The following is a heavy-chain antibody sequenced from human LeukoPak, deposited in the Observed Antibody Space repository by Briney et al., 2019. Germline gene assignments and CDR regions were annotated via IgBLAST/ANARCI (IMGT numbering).Heavy chain of an antibody. D-gene: IGHD4-17*01. CDR2: MNPTSGNT. Sequence: ASVKVSCKASGVIFSINWVRQATGQGLEWMGWMNPTSGNTGYAQKFQGRVTMTRNTSISTAYMELSSLRSEDTAVYYCARSLRGDYWGQGTLVTVSS. CDR3: ARSLRGDY. V-gene: IGHV1-8*01. CDR1: GVIFS. J-gene: IGHJ4*02.